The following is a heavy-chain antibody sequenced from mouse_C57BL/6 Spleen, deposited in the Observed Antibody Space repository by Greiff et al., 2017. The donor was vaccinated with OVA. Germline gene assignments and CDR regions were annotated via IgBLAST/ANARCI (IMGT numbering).Heavy chain of an antibody. V-gene: IGHV5-17*01. CDR1: GFTFSDYG. Sequence: DVMLVESGGGLVKPGGSLTLSCAASGFTFSDYGMHWVRQAPEKGLEWVAYISSGSSTIYYADTVKGRFTISRDNAKNTLFLQMTSLRSEDTAMYYCARGWAYWYFDVWGTGTTVTVSS. J-gene: IGHJ1*03. CDR3: ARGWAYWYFDV. D-gene: IGHD1-1*02. CDR2: ISSGSSTI.